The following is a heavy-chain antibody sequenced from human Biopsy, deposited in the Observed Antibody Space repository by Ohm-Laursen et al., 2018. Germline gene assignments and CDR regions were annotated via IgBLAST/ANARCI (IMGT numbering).Heavy chain of an antibody. CDR1: GYTLTALS. CDR3: ARDVEGFYSYAMDV. CDR2: FAPENGKT. D-gene: IGHD5-24*01. Sequence: GASVKVSCKVSGYTLTALSMHWARQAPGRGLEWMGGFAPENGKTIYAQKFQGRITMTEDTSTDTAYMELSSLRAEDTAVYYCARDVEGFYSYAMDVWGQGTTVTVSS. J-gene: IGHJ6*02. V-gene: IGHV1-24*01.